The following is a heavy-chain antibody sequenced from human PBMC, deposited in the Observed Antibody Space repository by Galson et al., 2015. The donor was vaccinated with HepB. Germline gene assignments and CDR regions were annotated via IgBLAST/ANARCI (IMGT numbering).Heavy chain of an antibody. CDR1: GFTFSNAW. CDR3: TTGSPYYDSSGPAAY. J-gene: IGHJ4*02. D-gene: IGHD3-22*01. CDR2: IKSKTDGGTT. V-gene: IGHV3-15*01. Sequence: SLRLSCAASGFTFSNAWMSWVRQAPGKGLEWVGRIKSKTDGGTTDYAAPVKGRFTISRDDSKNTLYLQMNSLKTEDTAVYYCTTGSPYYDSSGPAAYWGQGTLVTVSS.